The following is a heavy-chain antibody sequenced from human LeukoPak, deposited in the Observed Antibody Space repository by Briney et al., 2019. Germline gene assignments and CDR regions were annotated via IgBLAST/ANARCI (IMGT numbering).Heavy chain of an antibody. CDR1: GFTFSSYW. J-gene: IGHJ4*02. Sequence: GGSLRLSCAASGFTFSSYWTSWVRQAPGKGLEWVANIKQDGSEKYYVDSVKGRFTISRDNAKNSLYLQMNSLRAEDTAVYYCARDPSSGWYGITFDYWGQGTLVTVSS. D-gene: IGHD6-19*01. CDR3: ARDPSSGWYGITFDY. V-gene: IGHV3-7*01. CDR2: IKQDGSEK.